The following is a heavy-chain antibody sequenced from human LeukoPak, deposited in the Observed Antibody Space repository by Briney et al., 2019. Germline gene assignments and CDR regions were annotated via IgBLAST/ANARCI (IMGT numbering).Heavy chain of an antibody. Sequence: GGSLILSCAASGFTFSSYWMSWVRQAPGKGLGWVANIKQDGSEKYYVDSVKGRFTISRDNAKNSLYLQMNSLRAEDTAVYYCARDSHYYYYMDVWGKGTKVTVSS. CDR1: GFTFSSYW. V-gene: IGHV3-7*01. J-gene: IGHJ6*03. CDR3: ARDSHYYYYMDV. CDR2: IKQDGSEK.